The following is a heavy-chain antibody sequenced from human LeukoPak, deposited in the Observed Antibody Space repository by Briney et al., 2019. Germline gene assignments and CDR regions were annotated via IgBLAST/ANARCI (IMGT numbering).Heavy chain of an antibody. V-gene: IGHV5-51*01. CDR3: ARGYCSSTSCFDY. J-gene: IGHJ4*02. CDR1: GYSLTSYW. D-gene: IGHD2-2*01. CDR2: IYPGDSDT. Sequence: KNGESLKISCKGSGYSLTSYWIGWVRQMPGKGLEWMGIIYPGDSDTRYSPSFQGQVTISADKSISTAYLQWSSLKASDTAMYYCARGYCSSTSCFDYWGQGTLVTVSS.